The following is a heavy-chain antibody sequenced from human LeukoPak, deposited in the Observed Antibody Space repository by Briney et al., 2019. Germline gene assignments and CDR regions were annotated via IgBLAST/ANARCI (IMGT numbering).Heavy chain of an antibody. CDR1: GFTFSSYD. CDR3: ARATEGLDY. V-gene: IGHV3-30*03. Sequence: GRSLRLSCAASGFTFSSYDIHWVRQASGKGLEWVAVISSDGSNKYYADSVKGRFTISRDNSKNTLYLQMNSLRAEDTAVYYCARATEGLDYWGQGTLVTVSS. CDR2: ISSDGSNK. J-gene: IGHJ4*02.